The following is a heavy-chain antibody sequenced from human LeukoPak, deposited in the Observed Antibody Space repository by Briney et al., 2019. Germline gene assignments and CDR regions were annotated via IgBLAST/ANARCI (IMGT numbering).Heavy chain of an antibody. Sequence: SETLSLTCTVSGGSISSSSYYWGWIRQPPGKGLEWIGSIYYSGSTYYNPSLKSRVTISVDTSKNQFSLKLSSVTAADTAVYYCARDSGGGSQQWLRGGDFDYWGQGTLVTVSS. CDR3: ARDSGGGSQQWLRGGDFDY. V-gene: IGHV4-39*07. D-gene: IGHD5-18*01. J-gene: IGHJ4*02. CDR1: GGSISSSSYY. CDR2: IYYSGST.